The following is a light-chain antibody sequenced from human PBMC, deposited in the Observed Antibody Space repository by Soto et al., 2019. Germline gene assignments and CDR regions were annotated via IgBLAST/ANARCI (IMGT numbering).Light chain of an antibody. CDR1: INDVGGYNY. CDR3: MSYAGGNRFV. J-gene: IGLJ1*01. V-gene: IGLV2-8*01. CDR2: QVT. Sequence: QSALTRPPSASGSPGPSVTISCAGTINDVGGYNYVSWYQQHPGKVPQLMIYQVTKRPSGVPDRFSASKSDTTASLTISGLQAEDEGDYYCMSYAGGNRFVFGTGTKVTVL.